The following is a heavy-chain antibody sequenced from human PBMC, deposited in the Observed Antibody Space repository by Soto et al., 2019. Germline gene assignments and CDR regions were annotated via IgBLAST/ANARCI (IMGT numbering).Heavy chain of an antibody. CDR3: ARDANWKATFDP. CDR2: IYYNGRT. V-gene: IGHV4-59*01. D-gene: IGHD1-1*01. CDR1: GGTISSYY. Sequence: SETLSLTCTVSGGTISSYYWSWIRRPPGRGLEWIGYIYYNGRTNYNPSLESRVTISVDTSKNQFSLKMSYLTAADTAVYYCARDANWKATFDPWGQGTLVTVSS. J-gene: IGHJ5*02.